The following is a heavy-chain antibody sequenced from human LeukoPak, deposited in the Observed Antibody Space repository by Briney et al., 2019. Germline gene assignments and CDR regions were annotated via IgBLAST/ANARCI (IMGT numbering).Heavy chain of an antibody. CDR1: GFTFSSYG. V-gene: IGHV3-30*02. CDR3: AKDSYYYDSSGYYYDN. D-gene: IGHD3-22*01. Sequence: PGGSLRLSCAASGFTFSSYGMHWVRQAPGKWLEWVAFIRYDGSNKYYADSVKGRFTISRDNSKNTLYLQMNSLRAEDTAVYYCAKDSYYYDSSGYYYDNWGQGTLVTVSS. J-gene: IGHJ4*02. CDR2: IRYDGSNK.